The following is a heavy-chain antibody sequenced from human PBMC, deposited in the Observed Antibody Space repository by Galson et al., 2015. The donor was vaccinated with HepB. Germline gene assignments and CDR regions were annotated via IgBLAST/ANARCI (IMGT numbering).Heavy chain of an antibody. J-gene: IGHJ5*02. D-gene: IGHD2-8*01. CDR3: ARDKDVMAQHWFDP. V-gene: IGHV3-30-3*01. CDR1: GFTFSSYA. CDR2: ISYDGTIK. Sequence: SLRLSCAASGFTFSSYAIHWVRQAPGKGLEWVALISYDGTIKYYADSVKGRFTISRDNSKNTLYLQMNSLRAEDTAVYYCARDKDVMAQHWFDPWGQGTLVTVSS.